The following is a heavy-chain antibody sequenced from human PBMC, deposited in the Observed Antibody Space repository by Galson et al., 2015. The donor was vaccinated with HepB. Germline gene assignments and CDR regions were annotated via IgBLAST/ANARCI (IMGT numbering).Heavy chain of an antibody. J-gene: IGHJ4*02. V-gene: IGHV3-23*01. CDR3: AKASTVFGSDYYEYYFDY. Sequence: SLRLSCAVSGFTFSSYAMSWVRQAPGKGLEWVSGISGSGGRTYHADSVKGRFTISRDNSKNTLYLQMNGLRAEDTAIYYCAKASTVFGSDYYEYYFDYWGQGILVTVSS. CDR2: ISGSGGRT. CDR1: GFTFSSYA. D-gene: IGHD3-3*01.